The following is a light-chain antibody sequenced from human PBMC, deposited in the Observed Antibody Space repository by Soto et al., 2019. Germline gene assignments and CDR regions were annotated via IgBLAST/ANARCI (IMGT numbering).Light chain of an antibody. CDR1: DSNIGNHF. CDR2: DDN. Sequence: QSVLTQPPSVSAAPGQKVTISCSGSDSNIGNHFVSWYQQLPGTDPKVLIYDDNKRPSGIPDRFSGSKSGTSATLGITGLQTGDEADYFCCSYAGGYTYLFGTGTKLTVL. V-gene: IGLV1-51*01. CDR3: CSYAGGYTYL. J-gene: IGLJ1*01.